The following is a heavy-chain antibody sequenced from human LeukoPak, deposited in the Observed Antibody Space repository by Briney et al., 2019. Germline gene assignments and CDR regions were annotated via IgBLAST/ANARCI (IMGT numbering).Heavy chain of an antibody. Sequence: GGSLRLSCSACGFPFRSYTMHWVRQAPGKGLQYVSGISSTGGSTYFADSVKGRFTISRDNSKNTLYLQMSSLRTENTAIYYCVKDLSGSYTQYFDYWGQGTLVTVSS. J-gene: IGHJ4*02. CDR3: VKDLSGSYTQYFDY. CDR1: GFPFRSYT. V-gene: IGHV3-64D*06. D-gene: IGHD1-26*01. CDR2: ISSTGGST.